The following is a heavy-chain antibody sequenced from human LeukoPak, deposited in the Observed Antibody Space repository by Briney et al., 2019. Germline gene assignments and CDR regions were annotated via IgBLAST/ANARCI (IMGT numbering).Heavy chain of an antibody. CDR1: GFPFGSYA. D-gene: IGHD1-1*01. CDR2: ISDGAETT. J-gene: IGHJ4*02. Sequence: GGSRRLSGVASGFPFGSYALAWVRLAAGKGLDFVSVISDGAETTYSDSVKGRFTIARENSKNSILLQMESLRVEDSAFYFCAKVECWNAKNYFDSWGQGTRVTVSS. V-gene: IGHV3-23*01. CDR3: AKVECWNAKNYFDS.